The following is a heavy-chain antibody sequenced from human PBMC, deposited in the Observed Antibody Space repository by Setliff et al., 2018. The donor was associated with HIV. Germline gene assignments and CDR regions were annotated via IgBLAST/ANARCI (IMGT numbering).Heavy chain of an antibody. CDR1: GAYISSYY. Sequence: SETLSLTCTVSGAYISSYYWSWIRQPPGKGLEWIGDIYYSGNTHFNPSLKSRVTISLDTSKNTPSLQMNTLRPEDTAVYYCARVRLYNSALDYWGQGTLVTVSS. CDR3: ARVRLYNSALDY. V-gene: IGHV4-59*01. CDR2: IYYSGNT. J-gene: IGHJ4*02. D-gene: IGHD3-22*01.